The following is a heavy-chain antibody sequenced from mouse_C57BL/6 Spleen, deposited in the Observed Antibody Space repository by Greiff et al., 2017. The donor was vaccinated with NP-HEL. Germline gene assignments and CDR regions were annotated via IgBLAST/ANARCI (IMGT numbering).Heavy chain of an antibody. Sequence: EVKLVESGGGLVQPKGSLKLSCAASGFSFNTYAMNWVRQAPGKGLEWVARIRSKSNNYATYYADSVKDRFTISRDDSESMLYLQMNNLKTEDTAMYYCVRHGANYYAMDYWGQGTSVTVSS. J-gene: IGHJ4*01. V-gene: IGHV10-1*01. CDR3: VRHGANYYAMDY. CDR1: GFSFNTYA. CDR2: IRSKSNNYAT.